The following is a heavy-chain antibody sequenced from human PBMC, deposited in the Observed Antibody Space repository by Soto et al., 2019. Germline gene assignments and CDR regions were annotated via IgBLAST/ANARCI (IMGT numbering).Heavy chain of an antibody. Sequence: EVQLVESGGGLVQPGGSLRLSCAASGFTFSSYSMNWVRQAPGKGLEWVSSISSSSSYIYYADSVKGRFTISRDNAKNSLYLKMNSMRAEDTAVYYCARDPYQPYCLRDGGYWGQGTLVTVSS. J-gene: IGHJ4*02. CDR2: ISSSSSYI. CDR3: ARDPYQPYCLRDGGY. CDR1: GFTFSSYS. V-gene: IGHV3-21*01. D-gene: IGHD4-17*01.